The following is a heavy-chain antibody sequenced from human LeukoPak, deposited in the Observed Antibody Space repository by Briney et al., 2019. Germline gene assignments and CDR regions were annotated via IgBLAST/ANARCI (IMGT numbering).Heavy chain of an antibody. D-gene: IGHD3-10*01. CDR3: AKDGVSSSVWAFDI. CDR1: GFTFSNYG. V-gene: IGHV3-30*02. CDR2: IRNDGSTK. Sequence: PGGSLRLSCAASGFTFSNYGMHWVRQAPGKGLEWVAFIRNDGSTKYYVDSVKGRFVISRDNSRNTLYLYMNSLRAEDSAVYYCAKDGVSSSVWAFDIWGQGTMVTVS. J-gene: IGHJ3*02.